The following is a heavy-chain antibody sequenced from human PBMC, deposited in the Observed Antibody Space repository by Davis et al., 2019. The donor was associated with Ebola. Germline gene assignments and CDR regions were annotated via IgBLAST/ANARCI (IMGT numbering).Heavy chain of an antibody. D-gene: IGHD6-19*01. CDR3: ARDLGVAGTGRYFQH. J-gene: IGHJ1*01. Sequence: SVKVSCKASGGTFSSYTVSWVRQAPGQGLEWMGGIIPIFGTANYAQKFQGRVTITADESTSTAYMELSSLRSEDTAVYYCARDLGVAGTGRYFQHWGQGTLVTVSS. CDR1: GGTFSSYT. V-gene: IGHV1-69*13. CDR2: IIPIFGTA.